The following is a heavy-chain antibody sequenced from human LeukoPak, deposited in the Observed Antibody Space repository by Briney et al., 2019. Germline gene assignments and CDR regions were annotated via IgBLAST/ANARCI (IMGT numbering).Heavy chain of an antibody. CDR3: ARFPIIYDSSGYYDY. J-gene: IGHJ4*02. D-gene: IGHD3-22*01. Sequence: PSETLSLTCAVYGGTFSAYYWSWIRQPPGKGLEWIGEINHSGSTTNYNPSLKSRVTISVDTSKNQFSLKLSSVTAADTAVYYCARFPIIYDSSGYYDYWGQGTLVTVSS. CDR1: GGTFSAYY. CDR2: INHSGSTT. V-gene: IGHV4-34*01.